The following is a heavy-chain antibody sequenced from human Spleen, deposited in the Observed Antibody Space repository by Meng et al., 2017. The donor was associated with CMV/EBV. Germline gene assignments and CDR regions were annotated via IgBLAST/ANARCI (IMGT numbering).Heavy chain of an antibody. Sequence: VPRVVSGAEVKKPGASVKVSCKASGYTFTGYYMHWVRQAPGQGLEWMGWINPNSGGTNYAQKFQGRVTMTRDTPISTAYMELSRLRSEDTAVYYCARELLLWDFDYWGQGTLVTVSS. CDR2: INPNSGGT. J-gene: IGHJ4*02. D-gene: IGHD3-10*01. CDR1: GYTFTGYY. V-gene: IGHV1-2*02. CDR3: ARELLLWDFDY.